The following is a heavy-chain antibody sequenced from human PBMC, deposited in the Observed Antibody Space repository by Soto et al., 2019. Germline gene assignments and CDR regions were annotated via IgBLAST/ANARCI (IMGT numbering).Heavy chain of an antibody. D-gene: IGHD3-10*01. V-gene: IGHV4-4*02. J-gene: IGHJ4*02. CDR1: GGSISSSNW. CDR3: ASMVRGVITRGPFDY. CDR2: IYHSGST. Sequence: QVQLQESGPGLVKPSGTLSLTCAVSGGSISSSNWWSWVRQPPGKGLEWIGEIYHSGSTNYNPSLKSRVTISVDQSKNQFSLKLSSVTAADTAVYYCASMVRGVITRGPFDYWGQGTLVTVSS.